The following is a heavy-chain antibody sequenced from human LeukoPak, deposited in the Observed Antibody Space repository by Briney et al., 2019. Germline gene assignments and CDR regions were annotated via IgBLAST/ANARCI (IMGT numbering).Heavy chain of an antibody. CDR3: ARDADPSGCSSWLDY. V-gene: IGHV3-23*01. J-gene: IGHJ4*02. CDR2: ISGGGIGI. D-gene: IGHD3-22*01. Sequence: GGSLRLSCAASGFTFSNYAMSWVRQAPGKGLEWVSGISGGGIGIYYADSLKGRFTISRDDSKNTLDLQMNGLRVEDTAMYYCARDADPSGCSSWLDYWGQGTLLTVSS. CDR1: GFTFSNYA.